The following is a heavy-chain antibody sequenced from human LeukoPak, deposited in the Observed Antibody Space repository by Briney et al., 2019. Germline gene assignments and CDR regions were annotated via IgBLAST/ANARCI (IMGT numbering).Heavy chain of an antibody. Sequence: PGGSLRLSCAASEFTFSSYGMHWVRQAPGKGLEWVAFIRYDGSNKYYSDSVKGRFTISRDNSKNTLYLQMNSLRAEDTAVYYCARRAGAYSHPYDYWGQGTLVTVSS. J-gene: IGHJ4*02. V-gene: IGHV3-30*02. CDR3: ARRAGAYSHPYDY. CDR1: EFTFSSYG. D-gene: IGHD4/OR15-4a*01. CDR2: IRYDGSNK.